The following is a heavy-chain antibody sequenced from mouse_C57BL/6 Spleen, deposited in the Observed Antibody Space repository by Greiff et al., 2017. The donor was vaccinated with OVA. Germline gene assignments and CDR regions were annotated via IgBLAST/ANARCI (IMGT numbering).Heavy chain of an antibody. CDR2: IHPNSGST. J-gene: IGHJ2*01. CDR3: SSCGIITTVVALDY. Sequence: VQLQQPGAELVKPGASVKLSCKASGYTFTSYWMHWVQQRPGQGLEWIGMIHPNSGSTNYNEKFKSKATLAADKSSSTTYMQHSSLTSEDSAVYYWSSCGIITTVVALDYWGQGTTLTVSS. V-gene: IGHV1-64*01. CDR1: GYTFTSYW. D-gene: IGHD1-1*01.